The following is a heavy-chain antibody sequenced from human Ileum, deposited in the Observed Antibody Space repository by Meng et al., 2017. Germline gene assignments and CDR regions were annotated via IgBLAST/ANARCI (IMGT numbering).Heavy chain of an antibody. CDR1: GGSVSTSDYQ. D-gene: IGHD7-27*01. Sequence: QGQVQVSGPGLVRPSETLPLICTVSGGSVSTSDYQWGWIRQPPGKGLEWIGYAGTNYNPSLKSRVTISVDTSKRQFSLKLTSVTAADTAVYYCARDHWGSLDYWGQGILVTVSS. CDR3: ARDHWGSLDY. CDR2: AGT. V-gene: IGHV4-61*08. J-gene: IGHJ4*02.